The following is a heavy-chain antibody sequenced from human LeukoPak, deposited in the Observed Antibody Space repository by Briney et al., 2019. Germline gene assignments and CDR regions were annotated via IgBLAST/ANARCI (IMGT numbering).Heavy chain of an antibody. CDR1: GFTLGTYG. V-gene: IGHV3-23*01. D-gene: IGHD3-22*01. CDR3: AKVGYYNSGWIDY. Sequence: GGSLRLSCAASGFTLGTYGMSWVRQAPGKGLEWVSSISGSGDRTHYADSVKGRFTISRDNFRNTLYLQMNSLRAEDTAVYYCAKVGYYNSGWIDYWGQGTLVTVSS. J-gene: IGHJ4*02. CDR2: ISGSGDRT.